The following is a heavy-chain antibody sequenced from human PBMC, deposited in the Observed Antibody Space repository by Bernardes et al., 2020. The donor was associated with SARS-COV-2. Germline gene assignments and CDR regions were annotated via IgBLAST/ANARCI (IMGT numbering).Heavy chain of an antibody. Sequence: GRSLRVSCAASGFTFDDYGMSWVRQAPGKGLEWVSGIKRNGGSTGYADSVKGRFTISRDNAKNSLYLQVNSLRAEDTALYYCVRGYFYGPFDYWGQGILVTVSS. CDR3: VRGYFYGPFDY. CDR1: GFTFDDYG. D-gene: IGHD5-18*01. CDR2: IKRNGGST. V-gene: IGHV3-20*04. J-gene: IGHJ4*02.